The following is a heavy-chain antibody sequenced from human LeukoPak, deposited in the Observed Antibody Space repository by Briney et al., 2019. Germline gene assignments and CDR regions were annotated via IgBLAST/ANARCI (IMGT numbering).Heavy chain of an antibody. J-gene: IGHJ4*02. CDR3: PKDLSRRVGGTLGYFDY. Sequence: GGSLRLSCAASGFTFSSYAMSWVRQAPGRGLEWVSAISGSGGTTYYGDSVKGRFTISRHNSKNTLYLQMNSLRAEDMAVYYCPKDLSRRVGGTLGYFDYWGQGTLVTVSS. CDR1: GFTFSSYA. V-gene: IGHV3-23*01. CDR2: ISGSGGTT. D-gene: IGHD6-19*01.